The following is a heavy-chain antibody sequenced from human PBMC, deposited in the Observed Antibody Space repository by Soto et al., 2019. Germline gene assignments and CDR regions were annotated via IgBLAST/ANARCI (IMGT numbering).Heavy chain of an antibody. V-gene: IGHV5-51*01. D-gene: IGHD1-1*01. Sequence: RGESLKISWKASGYSFTSYWIGWVRQMPGKGLEWMGIIYPGDSDTRYSPSFQGQVTISADTSISTAYLQWSSLEASDAAMYYCAPHNSHSDLDYLRQRTLVLVSS. CDR3: APHNSHSDLDY. CDR1: GYSFTSYW. J-gene: IGHJ4*02. CDR2: IYPGDSDT.